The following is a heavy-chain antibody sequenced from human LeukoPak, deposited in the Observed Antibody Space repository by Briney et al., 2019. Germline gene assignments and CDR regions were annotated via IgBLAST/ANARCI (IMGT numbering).Heavy chain of an antibody. D-gene: IGHD2-15*01. J-gene: IGHJ4*02. Sequence: LPGGSLRLSCAASGFIFSTYAMSWVRQAPGKGLEWPGKGLEWVSAVSGDGGSTYYADSVKGRFTISRDNSKNTLYLQMNSLRAEDTAVYYCAKGPQNRYCSGGRCYESVTGYFDYWGQGTLVTVSS. V-gene: IGHV3-23*01. CDR3: AKGPQNRYCSGGRCYESVTGYFDY. CDR1: GFIFSTYA. CDR2: VSGDGGST.